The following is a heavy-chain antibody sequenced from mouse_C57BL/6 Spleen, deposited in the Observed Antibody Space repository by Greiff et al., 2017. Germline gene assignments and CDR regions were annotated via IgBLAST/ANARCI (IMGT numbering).Heavy chain of an antibody. CDR3: TLYYYGSRGFDY. Sequence: EVQLQQSGTVLARPGASVKMSCKTSGYTFTSYWMHWVKQRPGQGLEWIGAIYPGNSDTSYNQKFKGKAKLTAVTSASTAYMELSSLTNEDSAVYYCTLYYYGSRGFDYWGQGTTLTVSS. CDR2: IYPGNSDT. D-gene: IGHD1-1*01. CDR1: GYTFTSYW. J-gene: IGHJ2*01. V-gene: IGHV1-5*01.